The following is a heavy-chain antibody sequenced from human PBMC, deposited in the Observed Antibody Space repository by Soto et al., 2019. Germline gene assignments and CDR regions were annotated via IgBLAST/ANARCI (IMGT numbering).Heavy chain of an antibody. CDR1: GGSISGFH. Sequence: SETLSLTCSVSGGSISGFHWSWIRQPPGKGLELIGYIYSSGSTNYNPSLKSRVTISVDTSKNQFSLKLISVTAADTAVYYCARDTVGASYDYWGQGTLVTVSS. V-gene: IGHV4-59*01. CDR2: IYSSGST. J-gene: IGHJ4*02. D-gene: IGHD1-26*01. CDR3: ARDTVGASYDY.